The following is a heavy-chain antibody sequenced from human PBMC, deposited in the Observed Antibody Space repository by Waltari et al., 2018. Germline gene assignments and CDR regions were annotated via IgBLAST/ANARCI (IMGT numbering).Heavy chain of an antibody. CDR3: ARNQWEGEGNAFDI. Sequence: QVQLQESGPGLVKPSETLSLTCTVSGGSISSYYWSWIRQPPGKGLEWIGYIYYSGSTNYNPSLKSRVTISVDTSKNQFSLKLSSVAAADTAVYYCARNQWEGEGNAFDIWGQGTMVTISS. CDR1: GGSISSYY. J-gene: IGHJ3*02. CDR2: IYYSGST. D-gene: IGHD1-26*01. V-gene: IGHV4-59*01.